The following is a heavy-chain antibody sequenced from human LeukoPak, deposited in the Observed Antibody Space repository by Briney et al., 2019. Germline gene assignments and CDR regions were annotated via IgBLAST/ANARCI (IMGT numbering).Heavy chain of an antibody. D-gene: IGHD6-6*01. J-gene: IGHJ6*03. CDR1: GFTFSNYW. V-gene: IGHV3-21*01. CDR3: ARGTSSSSSYYYYYMDV. Sequence: GGSLRLSCAASGFTFSNYWMTWVRQAPGKGLEWVSSISSSSSYIYYADSVKGRFTISRDNAKNSLYLQMNSLRAEDTAVYYCARGTSSSSSYYYYYMDVWGKGTTVTVSS. CDR2: ISSSSSYI.